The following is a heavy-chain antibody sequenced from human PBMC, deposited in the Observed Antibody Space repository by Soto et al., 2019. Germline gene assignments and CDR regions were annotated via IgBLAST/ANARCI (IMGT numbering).Heavy chain of an antibody. Sequence: EVQVLESGGGLVQPGGSLRLSCAASELTFSSYAMSWVRQAPGKGLEWVALSSGSGGSTYYADSVKGRFTIYRDNSKNRLYLQMNGRRAEATAVYYCAHRPPRWDAMDVWGHGTTVTVS. CDR2: SSGSGGST. CDR1: ELTFSSYA. V-gene: IGHV3-23*01. CDR3: AHRPPRWDAMDV. J-gene: IGHJ6*02.